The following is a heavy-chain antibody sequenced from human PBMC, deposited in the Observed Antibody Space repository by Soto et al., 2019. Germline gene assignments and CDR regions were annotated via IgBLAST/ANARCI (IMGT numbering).Heavy chain of an antibody. Sequence: SETLSLTCFVSGYSITAGGYYWSWIRHHPGKGLEWIGSFYSSGSIIYNPSLRSRVSISGDTSSNQFSMSLTSVTAADTARYYCARMYSSGSGWLHPSGQGTLLTVSS. V-gene: IGHV4-31*03. CDR3: ARMYSSGSGWLHP. CDR2: FYSSGSI. CDR1: GYSITAGGYY. J-gene: IGHJ5*02. D-gene: IGHD6-19*01.